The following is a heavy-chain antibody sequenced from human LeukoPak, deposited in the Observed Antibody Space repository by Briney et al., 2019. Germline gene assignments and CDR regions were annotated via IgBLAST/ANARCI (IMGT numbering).Heavy chain of an antibody. CDR1: GFTFGDYA. J-gene: IGHJ4*02. V-gene: IGHV3-49*04. Sequence: GGSLRLSCTASGFTFGDYAMSWVHQAPGKGLEWVGFIRSKAYGGTTEYAASVKGRFTIPRDDSKSIAYLQMNSLKTEDTAVYYCTRRRAYFFDYWGQGTLVTVSS. CDR3: TRRRAYFFDY. CDR2: IRSKAYGGTT.